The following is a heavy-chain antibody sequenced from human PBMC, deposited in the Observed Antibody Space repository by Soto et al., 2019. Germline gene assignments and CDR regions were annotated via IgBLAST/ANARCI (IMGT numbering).Heavy chain of an antibody. CDR2: IYYSGST. CDR1: GGQTSSIAEH. J-gene: IGHJ5*02. V-gene: IGHV4-39*01. CDR3: ATSNWFDP. Sequence: LETLSFTCTASGGQTSSIAEHWGWIRKPPGKGLEWIGTIYYSGSTYYNPSLKSRVTISVDTSKNQFSLKLSSVTAADTAVYYCATSNWFDPWGQGTLVTVSS.